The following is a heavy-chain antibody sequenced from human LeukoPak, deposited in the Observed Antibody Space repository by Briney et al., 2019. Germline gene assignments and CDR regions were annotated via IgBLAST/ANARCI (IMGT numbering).Heavy chain of an antibody. J-gene: IGHJ4*02. CDR3: ARERAYSANYYGGAADS. D-gene: IGHD1-26*01. CDR2: IKSDGSST. V-gene: IGHV3-74*01. Sequence: GGSLRLSCAASGFTFRNYWMHWVRQVPGTGLVWVSRIKSDGSSTSYADSVKGRFTISRDNAKNTLYLQMNSLRAEDTAVYYCARERAYSANYYGGAADSWGQGTQVIVSS. CDR1: GFTFRNYW.